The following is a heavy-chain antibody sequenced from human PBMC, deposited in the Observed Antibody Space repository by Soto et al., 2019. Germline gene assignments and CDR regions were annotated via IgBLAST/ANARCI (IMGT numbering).Heavy chain of an antibody. J-gene: IGHJ5*02. CDR3: ARTSIVGATKSWFDP. CDR1: GGTFSSYA. D-gene: IGHD1-26*01. V-gene: IGHV1-69*06. Sequence: ASVKVSCKASGGTFSSYAISWVRQAPGQGLEWMGGIIPIFGTANYAQKFQGRVTITADKSTSTAYMELSSLRSEDTAVYYCARTSIVGATKSWFDPWGQGTLVTVSS. CDR2: IIPIFGTA.